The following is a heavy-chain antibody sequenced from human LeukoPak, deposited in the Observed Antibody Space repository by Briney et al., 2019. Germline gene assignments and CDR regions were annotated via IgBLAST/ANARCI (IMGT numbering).Heavy chain of an antibody. D-gene: IGHD3-10*01. CDR3: TTDLGITMIRGVIVY. CDR2: IKSKGDGETT. Sequence: GGSLRLSCAASGLSFTNAWMSWVRQAPGKGLEWVGRIKSKGDGETTDYAAPVKGRFTMSRDDSKATLYLQMNSLKAEDTAVYYCTTDLGITMIRGVIVYWGQGTLVIVSS. J-gene: IGHJ4*02. V-gene: IGHV3-15*01. CDR1: GLSFTNAW.